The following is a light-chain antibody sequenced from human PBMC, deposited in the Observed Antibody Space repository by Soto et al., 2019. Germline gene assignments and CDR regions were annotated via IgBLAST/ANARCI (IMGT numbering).Light chain of an antibody. Sequence: IQMTQSHSTLSASVGDRVPITCRASQSISTWLAWYQQKPGKAPKLLIYDASSLQSGVPSRFSGSGSGTEFTLTISSLQPDDFATYYCQQYNSYSLTFGQGTKVDIK. J-gene: IGKJ1*01. CDR2: DAS. V-gene: IGKV1-5*01. CDR3: QQYNSYSLT. CDR1: QSISTW.